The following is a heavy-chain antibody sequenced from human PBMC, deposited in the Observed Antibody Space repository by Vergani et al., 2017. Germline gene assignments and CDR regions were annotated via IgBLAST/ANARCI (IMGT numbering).Heavy chain of an antibody. Sequence: EVQLVESGGGLVQPGRSLRLSCAASGFTFDDYAMHWVRQAPGKGLEWVSGISWNRGSIGYADSVKGRFTISRDNAKNSLYLQMNSLRAEDTALYYCAKALREGYCSSTSCLDFDYWGQGTLVTVSS. CDR1: GFTFDDYA. J-gene: IGHJ4*02. V-gene: IGHV3-9*01. CDR2: ISWNRGSI. D-gene: IGHD2-2*01. CDR3: AKALREGYCSSTSCLDFDY.